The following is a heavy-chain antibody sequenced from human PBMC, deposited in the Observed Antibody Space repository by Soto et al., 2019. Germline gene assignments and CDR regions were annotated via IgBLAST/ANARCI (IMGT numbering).Heavy chain of an antibody. CDR2: FIPVFDST. V-gene: IGHV1-69*01. J-gene: IGHJ6*02. CDR1: GGTFSNYA. Sequence: QVQLVQSGAEVKKPGSSVTVSCKASGGTFSNYAINWVRQAPGQGLVWLGGFIPVFDSTRYAQKFLGRVTITADESTGTAYMELSSPRSEDTAVYYCARALYSSTWSYYYYGMDVWGQGTTVTVSS. D-gene: IGHD6-13*01. CDR3: ARALYSSTWSYYYYGMDV.